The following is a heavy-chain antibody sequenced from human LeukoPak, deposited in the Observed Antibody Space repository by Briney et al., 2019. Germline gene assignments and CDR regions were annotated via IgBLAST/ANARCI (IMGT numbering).Heavy chain of an antibody. Sequence: PGGSLRLSCAASGFTFDDYAMHWVRQAPGKGLEWVSGISWNSGSIGYADSVKGRFTISRDNAKNSLCLQMNSLRAEDTALYYCAKDMGYCSSTSCNDAFDIWGQGTMVTVSS. CDR3: AKDMGYCSSTSCNDAFDI. D-gene: IGHD2-2*01. CDR2: ISWNSGSI. J-gene: IGHJ3*02. V-gene: IGHV3-9*01. CDR1: GFTFDDYA.